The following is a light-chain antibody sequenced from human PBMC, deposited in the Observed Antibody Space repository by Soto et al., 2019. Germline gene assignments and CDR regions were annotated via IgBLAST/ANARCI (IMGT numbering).Light chain of an antibody. CDR2: KAS. CDR3: QQYKSYSGT. V-gene: IGKV1-5*03. CDR1: PSISSW. Sequence: DIQMTQSPSTLSAAVGDRVTITCRASPSISSWLSWYQQKSGKAPKLLIYKASSLESGVPSRFSGSGSGTEVTLTISSVQHDDVATYYCQQYKSYSGTFGQGTKVEIK. J-gene: IGKJ1*01.